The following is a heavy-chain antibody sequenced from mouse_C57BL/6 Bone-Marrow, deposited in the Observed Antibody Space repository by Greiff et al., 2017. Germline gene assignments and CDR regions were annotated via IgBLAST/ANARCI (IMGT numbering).Heavy chain of an antibody. CDR2: IDPSDSYT. V-gene: IGHV1-59*01. CDR1: GYTFTSYW. Sequence: QVQLQQPGAELVRPGTSVKLSCKASGYTFTSYWMHWVKQRPGQGLEWVGVIDPSDSYTNYNQKFKGKATLTVDTSSSTASMQLSSLTSEDSAVYYCARGGVTTTFYWGQGTSVTVSS. D-gene: IGHD2-2*01. J-gene: IGHJ4*01. CDR3: ARGGVTTTFY.